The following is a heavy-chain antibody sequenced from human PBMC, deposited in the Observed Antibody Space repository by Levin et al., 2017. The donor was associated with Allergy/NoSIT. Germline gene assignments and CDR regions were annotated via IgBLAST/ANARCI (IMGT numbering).Heavy chain of an antibody. D-gene: IGHD4-17*01. J-gene: IGHJ6*02. V-gene: IGHV3-30*03. CDR1: GFTFSSYG. CDR2: ISYDGSNK. Sequence: GESLKISCAASGFTFSSYGMHWVRQAPGKGLEWVAVISYDGSNKYYADSVKGRFTISRDNSKNTLYLQMNSLRAEDTAVYYCATADDYGDYLAYYGMDVWGQGTTVTVSS. CDR3: ATADDYGDYLAYYGMDV.